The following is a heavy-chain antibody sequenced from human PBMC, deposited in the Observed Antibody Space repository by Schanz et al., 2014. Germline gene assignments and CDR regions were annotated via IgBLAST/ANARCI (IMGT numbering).Heavy chain of an antibody. Sequence: QAQLVESGGGVVQPGRSLRLSCAASGFTFRSYGMHWVRQAPGKGLEWVALISYDGSSKNHADSVQGRFTISRDNSKNTVNLQMNSLRAEDTAVYYCAKEKEEVAADGSFFDYWGQGTLVTVSS. CDR1: GFTFRSYG. CDR3: AKEKEEVAADGSFFDY. J-gene: IGHJ4*02. V-gene: IGHV3-30*18. D-gene: IGHD6-13*01. CDR2: ISYDGSSK.